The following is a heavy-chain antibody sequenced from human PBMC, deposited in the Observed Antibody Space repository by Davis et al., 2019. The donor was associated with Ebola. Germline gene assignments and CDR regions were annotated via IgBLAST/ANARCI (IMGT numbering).Heavy chain of an antibody. V-gene: IGHV3-30-3*01. CDR3: AKGRNKDY. D-gene: IGHD1-14*01. Sequence: PGGSLRLSCAASGFTFSSCAMHWVRQAPGKGLEWVAVISYDGNNEYYADPVKGRFTIYRDNSKNTLYPQMNSLRAEDTAVYYCAKGRNKDYWGQGTLVTVSS. J-gene: IGHJ4*02. CDR1: GFTFSSCA. CDR2: ISYDGNNE.